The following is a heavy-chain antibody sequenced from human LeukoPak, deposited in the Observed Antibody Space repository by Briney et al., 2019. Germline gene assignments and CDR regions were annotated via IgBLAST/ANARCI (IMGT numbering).Heavy chain of an antibody. D-gene: IGHD3-22*01. CDR2: MTPNSGNT. Sequence: ASVKVSCKASGYTFTSYDINWVRQAPGQGLEWMGWMTPNSGNTGYAQKYQGRVTMTRNTSISTAYMELSSLRSEDTAVYYCASVDSSGYYRYWGQGTLVTVSS. J-gene: IGHJ4*02. CDR1: GYTFTSYD. CDR3: ASVDSSGYYRY. V-gene: IGHV1-8*01.